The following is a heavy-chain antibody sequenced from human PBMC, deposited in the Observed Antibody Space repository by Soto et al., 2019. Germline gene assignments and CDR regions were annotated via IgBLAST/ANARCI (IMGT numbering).Heavy chain of an antibody. V-gene: IGHV4-30-4*08. D-gene: IGHD2-15*01. J-gene: IGHJ1*01. Sequence: PSETLSLTCTVSGGSISSGTSYWSWIRQRPGKGLEWIGYIFYSGSSYYTPSLRSRVIISVDTSKNQFTLKLSSVTAADTAVYYCARGSGCSGGSCYHEQYFQHWGQGTLVTVSS. CDR1: GGSISSGTSY. CDR2: IFYSGSS. CDR3: ARGSGCSGGSCYHEQYFQH.